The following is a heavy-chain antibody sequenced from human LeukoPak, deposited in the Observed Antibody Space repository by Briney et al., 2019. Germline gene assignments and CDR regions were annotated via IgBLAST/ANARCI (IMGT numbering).Heavy chain of an antibody. CDR3: ARHRGPQGPDP. J-gene: IGHJ5*02. Sequence: PSETLSLTCAVSGYSISSGYYWDWIRQPPGKGLEWIGSIYHSGTTYYNPSLKSRVTISVDTSKNQFSLKVSSVTAADTAVYYCARHRGPQGPDPWGQGTLVTVSS. CDR1: GYSISSGYY. V-gene: IGHV4-38-2*01. CDR2: IYHSGTT.